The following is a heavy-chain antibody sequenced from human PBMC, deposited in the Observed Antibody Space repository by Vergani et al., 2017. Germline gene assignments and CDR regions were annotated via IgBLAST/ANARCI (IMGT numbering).Heavy chain of an antibody. Sequence: EVQLVESGGGLVQPGGSLRLSCAASGFTFSSYWMSWVRQAPGKGLEWVANIKQDGSEKYYVVSVKGRFTISRDNAKNSLYLQMNSLRAEDTAVYYCARDNVYDYSNYFDYWGQGTLVTVSS. CDR1: GFTFSSYW. J-gene: IGHJ4*02. CDR3: ARDNVYDYSNYFDY. V-gene: IGHV3-7*01. D-gene: IGHD4-11*01. CDR2: IKQDGSEK.